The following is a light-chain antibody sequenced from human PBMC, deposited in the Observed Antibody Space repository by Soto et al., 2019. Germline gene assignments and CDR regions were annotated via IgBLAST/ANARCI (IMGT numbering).Light chain of an antibody. CDR3: QQANSFPFT. V-gene: IGKV1-12*01. J-gene: IGKJ3*01. CDR2: AAS. Sequence: DIQMTQSPSSVSASVGDRVTIACRASQDISSWLAWYRQKPGKAPKLLVYAASTLQGGVPSRFSGSGSGTDFTLTINSLQPEDFATYYCQQANSFPFTFGPGTKVDIK. CDR1: QDISSW.